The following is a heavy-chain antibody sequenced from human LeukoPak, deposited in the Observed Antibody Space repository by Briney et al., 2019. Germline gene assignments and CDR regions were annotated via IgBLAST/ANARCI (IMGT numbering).Heavy chain of an antibody. CDR3: AKGSSIVGERD. J-gene: IGHJ4*02. V-gene: IGHV3-9*01. D-gene: IGHD1-26*01. CDR2: ITWNGGTI. CDR1: GFSFDDFA. Sequence: GRSLRLSCAASGFSFDDFAMHWVRHAPGKGLEWVSGITWNGGTIDYADSVKGRFTISRDNAKNSLYLQMNSLRAEDTAVYYCAKGSSIVGERDWGQGTLVTVSS.